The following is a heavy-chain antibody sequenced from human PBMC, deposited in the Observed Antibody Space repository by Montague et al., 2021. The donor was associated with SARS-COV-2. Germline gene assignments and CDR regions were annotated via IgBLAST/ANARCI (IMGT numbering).Heavy chain of an antibody. CDR2: IDWDDDK. D-gene: IGHD6-13*01. J-gene: IGHJ6*02. CDR3: GRILGGQQLAPPYYYYYGMDV. CDR1: GFSLSTSGMC. Sequence: PALVKPTQTLTLTCTFSGFSLSTSGMCVSWIRQPPGKALEWLALIDWDDDKYYSTSLKTRLTISKDTSKNQVVLTMTNMDPVDTATYYCGRILGGQQLAPPYYYYYGMDVWGQGTTVTVSS. V-gene: IGHV2-70*01.